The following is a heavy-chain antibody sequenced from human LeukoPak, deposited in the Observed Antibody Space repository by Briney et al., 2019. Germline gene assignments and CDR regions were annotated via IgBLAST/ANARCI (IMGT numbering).Heavy chain of an antibody. D-gene: IGHD3-9*01. CDR2: IYYSGST. Sequence: NPSETLSLTCAVSGGSISSGGYYWSWIRQPPGKGLEWIGYIYYSGSTNYNPSLKSRVTISVDTSKNQFSLKLSSVTAADTAVYYCATGRGGYFDLAIDYWGQGTLVTVSS. CDR1: GGSISSGGYY. J-gene: IGHJ4*02. V-gene: IGHV4-61*08. CDR3: ATGRGGYFDLAIDY.